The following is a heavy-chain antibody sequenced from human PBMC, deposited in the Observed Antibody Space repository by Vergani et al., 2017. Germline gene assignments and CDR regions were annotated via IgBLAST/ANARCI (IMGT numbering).Heavy chain of an antibody. V-gene: IGHV4-39*01. D-gene: IGHD2-2*01. Sequence: QLQLQESGPGLVKPSETLSLTCTVSGGSISSSSYYWGWIRQPPGKGLEWIGSIYYSGSTYYNPSLKSRVTISVDTSKNQFSLKLSSVTAADTALYSRFRTSCYEEGYYFDYWSEGTLVTVSS. J-gene: IGHJ4*02. CDR1: GGSISSSSYY. CDR2: IYYSGST. CDR3: FRTSCYEEGYYFDY.